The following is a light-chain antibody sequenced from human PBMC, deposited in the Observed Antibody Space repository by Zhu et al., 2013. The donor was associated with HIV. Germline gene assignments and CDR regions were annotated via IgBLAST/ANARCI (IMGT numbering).Light chain of an antibody. CDR3: QQYGSSPLT. J-gene: IGKJ4*01. CDR1: QSVTRTY. CDR2: GAS. V-gene: IGKV3-20*01. Sequence: IVLTQSPGTLSLSPGERATLSCRASQSVTRTYLAWYQQKAGQAPRLLIYGASTRATGIPDRFSGSGSGTDFSLTISRLEPEDFAVYYCQQYGSSPLTFGGGTTVEIK.